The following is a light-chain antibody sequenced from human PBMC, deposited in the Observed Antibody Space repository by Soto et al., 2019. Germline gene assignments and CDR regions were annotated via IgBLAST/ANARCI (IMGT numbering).Light chain of an antibody. CDR2: GAS. CDR3: QQYGSSRT. Sequence: EIVLTQSRGTLSLSPGERSTLSCMAIQSVSSSYLAWYQQKPGQAPRLLIYGASSRATGIPDRLSGSGSGTDFTLTINRLEPEDFAVYYCQQYGSSRTFGQGTKVDIK. CDR1: QSVSSSY. V-gene: IGKV3-20*01. J-gene: IGKJ1*01.